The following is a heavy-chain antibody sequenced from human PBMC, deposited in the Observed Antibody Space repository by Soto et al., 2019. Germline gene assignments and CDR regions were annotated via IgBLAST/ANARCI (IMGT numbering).Heavy chain of an antibody. Sequence: QVQLVESGGGVVQPGRSLRLSCAASGFTFSSYGMHWVRQAPGKGLEWVAVISYDGSNKYYADSVKGRFTISRDNSKNTLYLQMNSLRAEDTAGYYCAKVGIAAADPTGWFDPWGQGTLVTVSS. V-gene: IGHV3-30*18. D-gene: IGHD6-13*01. CDR3: AKVGIAAADPTGWFDP. J-gene: IGHJ5*02. CDR2: ISYDGSNK. CDR1: GFTFSSYG.